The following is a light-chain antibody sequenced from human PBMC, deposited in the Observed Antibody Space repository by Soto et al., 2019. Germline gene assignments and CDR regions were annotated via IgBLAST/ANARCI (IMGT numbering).Light chain of an antibody. J-gene: IGKJ1*01. CDR2: AAS. CDR3: QQLNTYPAT. Sequence: DIHMTQSPSSLSASLLDRVTITCXASQSISSYLNWYQQKPGKAPKLLIYAASSLQSGVPSRFSGSGSGTEFTLTISSLQPEDFATYYCQQLNTYPATFGQGTKVDIK. CDR1: QSISSY. V-gene: IGKV1-9*01.